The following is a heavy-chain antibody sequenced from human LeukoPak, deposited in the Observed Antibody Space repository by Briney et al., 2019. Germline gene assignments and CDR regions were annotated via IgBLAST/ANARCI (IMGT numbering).Heavy chain of an antibody. D-gene: IGHD5-24*01. J-gene: IGHJ4*02. CDR2: ISGSGGST. CDR3: AKSGYNRFDY. V-gene: IGHV3-23*01. CDR1: GFTFSSYG. Sequence: GGSLRLSCAASGFTFSSYGMSWVRQAPGKGLEWVSAISGSGGSTFYADSVKGRFTISRDNSKNTLYLQMNSLIAEDTAVCYCAKSGYNRFDYWGQGTRVTVSS.